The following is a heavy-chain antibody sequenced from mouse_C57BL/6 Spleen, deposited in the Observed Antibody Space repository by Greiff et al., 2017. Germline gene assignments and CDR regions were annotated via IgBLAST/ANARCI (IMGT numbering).Heavy chain of an antibody. V-gene: IGHV5-17*01. D-gene: IGHD2-3*01. J-gene: IGHJ4*01. Sequence: EVQLVESGGGLVKPGGSLKLSCAASGFTFSDYGMHWVRQAPEKGLAWVAYISSGSSTIYYADTVKGRFTISRDNAKNTLFLQMTSLRSEDTAMYYCARRDGLGAMDYWGQGTSVTVSS. CDR2: ISSGSSTI. CDR1: GFTFSDYG. CDR3: ARRDGLGAMDY.